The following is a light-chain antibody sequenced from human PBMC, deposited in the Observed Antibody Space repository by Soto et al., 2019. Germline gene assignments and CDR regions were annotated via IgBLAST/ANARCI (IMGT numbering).Light chain of an antibody. CDR3: QQYYRNFT. Sequence: DIVMTQSPDSLAVSLGERATINCKSSQSVLYISNNKNYLAWIQQKPGQPPKLLIYWASTRESGVPDRFSGSGSGTDFPLTSSSLQAEDVAVYSCQQYYRNFTFGGGTKVEIK. CDR2: WAS. J-gene: IGKJ4*01. CDR1: QSVLYISNNKNY. V-gene: IGKV4-1*01.